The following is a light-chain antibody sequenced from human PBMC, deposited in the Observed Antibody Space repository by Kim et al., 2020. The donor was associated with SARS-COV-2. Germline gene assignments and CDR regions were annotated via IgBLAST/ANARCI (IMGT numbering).Light chain of an antibody. J-gene: IGKJ5*01. CDR3: QQYNTYPPT. V-gene: IGKV1D-16*02. Sequence: ASVGDTVTSTGRAMQDISNWLAWYQQKPGKAPRALIYAASSFQSGVPSRFSGIGSGTDFTLSITSLQPEDFATYYSQQYNTYPPTFSQGTRLEIK. CDR2: AAS. CDR1: QDISNW.